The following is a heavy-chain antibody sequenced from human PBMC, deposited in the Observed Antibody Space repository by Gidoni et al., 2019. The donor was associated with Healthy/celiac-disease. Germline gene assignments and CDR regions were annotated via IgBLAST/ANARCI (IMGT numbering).Heavy chain of an antibody. Sequence: QVQLQPWGAGLLKPSETLSLTCAVYVGSFSGYYWRWIRQPPGKGLEWIGEINHSGSTNYNPSRKSRVTISVDTSKNQFSLKLSSVTAADTAVYYCARLRTGMVRGAHYYYYGMDVWGQGTTVTVSS. J-gene: IGHJ6*02. D-gene: IGHD3-10*01. CDR2: INHSGST. V-gene: IGHV4-34*01. CDR1: VGSFSGYY. CDR3: ARLRTGMVRGAHYYYYGMDV.